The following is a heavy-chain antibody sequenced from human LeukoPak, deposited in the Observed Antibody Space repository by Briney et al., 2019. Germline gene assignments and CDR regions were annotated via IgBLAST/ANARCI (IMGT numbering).Heavy chain of an antibody. CDR3: ARTPGGMDV. V-gene: IGHV4-59*01. Sequence: SETLSLTCTVAGGSSSSYYWSWLRQPPGKGLEWIGYIYYSGSTIYNPSLKSRVTISVDTSRNQFSLKLNSVTAADTAVYYCARTPGGMDVWGQGTTVTVSS. J-gene: IGHJ6*02. CDR1: GGSSSSYY. CDR2: IYYSGST.